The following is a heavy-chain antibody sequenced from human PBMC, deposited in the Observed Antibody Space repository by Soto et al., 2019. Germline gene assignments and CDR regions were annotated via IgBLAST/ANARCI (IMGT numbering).Heavy chain of an antibody. D-gene: IGHD2-8*01. V-gene: IGHV4-31*03. CDR2: ISYSGST. J-gene: IGHJ3*01. Sequence: QVQLQESGPGLVRPSQTLSLTCTVSAGSISTINYYWRWIRQHPGKGLGWIGYISYSGSTFYHSSLKSRVTISLDTSKKQFSLTLTSVTAADTAVYYCARSAQWDGFDPWGQGTMVTVSS. CDR1: AGSISTINYY. CDR3: ARSAQWDGFDP.